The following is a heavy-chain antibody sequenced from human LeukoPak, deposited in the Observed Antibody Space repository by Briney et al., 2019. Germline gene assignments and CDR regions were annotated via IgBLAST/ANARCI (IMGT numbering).Heavy chain of an antibody. CDR2: IYYSGST. CDR3: ASLSSGSYNWSDP. Sequence: SETLSLTCTVSRGSISSGDYYWSWIRQHPGKGLEWIGYIYYSGSTYYNPSLKSRVTISVDTSKNQFSLKLSSVTAADTAVYYCASLSSGSYNWSDPWGRGTLVTVSS. J-gene: IGHJ5*02. V-gene: IGHV4-31*03. D-gene: IGHD1-26*01. CDR1: RGSISSGDYY.